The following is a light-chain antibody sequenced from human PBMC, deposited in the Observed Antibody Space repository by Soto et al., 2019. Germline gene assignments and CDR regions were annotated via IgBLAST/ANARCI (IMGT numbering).Light chain of an antibody. V-gene: IGLV1-40*01. CDR1: SSNIGAGYV. CDR3: QSSDNNSYDV. CDR2: SDN. J-gene: IGLJ1*01. Sequence: QSALTQPPSVSGAPGQSVTISCTGSSSNIGAGYVVHWYQQLPGAAPKLLIFSDNNRPSGVPDRFSGPKSGTSASLAITGLRAEDEAHYYCQSSDNNSYDVFGTGSKVTVL.